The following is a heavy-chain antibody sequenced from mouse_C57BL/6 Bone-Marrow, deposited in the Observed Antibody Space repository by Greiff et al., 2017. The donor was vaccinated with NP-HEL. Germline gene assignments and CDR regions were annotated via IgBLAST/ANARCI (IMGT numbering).Heavy chain of an antibody. D-gene: IGHD2-5*01. Sequence: DVTLVESGGALVKPGGSLKLSCAASGFTFSSYGMSWVRQTPDKRLEWVATIRSCGSYTYYPDSVKGRFPISRDNAKNTLYLQMSSLKSEDTAMYYCARHYYSNYFDYWGQGTTLTVSS. J-gene: IGHJ2*01. V-gene: IGHV5-6*02. CDR3: ARHYYSNYFDY. CDR2: IRSCGSYT. CDR1: GFTFSSYG.